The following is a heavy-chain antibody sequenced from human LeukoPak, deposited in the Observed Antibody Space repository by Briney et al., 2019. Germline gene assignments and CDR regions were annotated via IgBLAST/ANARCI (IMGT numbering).Heavy chain of an antibody. CDR3: ARQRDSNWFDP. CDR2: INPSAGST. Sequence: EASVKVSCRASGYTFINYYMHWVRQAPGQGLEWMGIINPSAGSTTYAQNFQGRVTMTRDTSTNTVYMELNSLRSDDTAVYYCARQRDSNWFDPWGQGTLVTVSS. CDR1: GYTFINYY. V-gene: IGHV1-46*01. D-gene: IGHD4-11*01. J-gene: IGHJ5*02.